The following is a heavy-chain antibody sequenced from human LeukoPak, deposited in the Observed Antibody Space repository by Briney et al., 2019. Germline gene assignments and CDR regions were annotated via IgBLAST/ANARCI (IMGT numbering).Heavy chain of an antibody. Sequence: GASVKLSCKTSGYTFTNYFMHWVRQAAGQGLEWMGAVTPSDGGTNYAQKFQGRITMTRDTSTSTVYMDLSSLKPEDTAVYYCVREGGCSGGSCYRFDPWGQGALVTVSS. V-gene: IGHV1-46*03. CDR1: GYTFTNYF. D-gene: IGHD2-15*01. CDR3: VREGGCSGGSCYRFDP. J-gene: IGHJ5*02. CDR2: VTPSDGGT.